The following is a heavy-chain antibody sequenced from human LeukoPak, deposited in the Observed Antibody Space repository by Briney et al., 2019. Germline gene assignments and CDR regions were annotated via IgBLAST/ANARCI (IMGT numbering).Heavy chain of an antibody. CDR1: GFTFSSHW. CDR3: ARALNWDPFDY. J-gene: IGHJ4*02. Sequence: GGSLRLSCAASGFTFSSHWMHWVRQAPGKGLVWVSRINSDGSSISYADSVKGRFTISRDNAKNTLYLQMNSLRAEDTAVYYCARALNWDPFDYWGQGTLVTVSS. V-gene: IGHV3-74*01. CDR2: INSDGSSI. D-gene: IGHD7-27*01.